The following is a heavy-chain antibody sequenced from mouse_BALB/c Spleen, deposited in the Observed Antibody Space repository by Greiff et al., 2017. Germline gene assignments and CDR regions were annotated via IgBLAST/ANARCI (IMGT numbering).Heavy chain of an antibody. D-gene: IGHD1-1*01. Sequence: VQLKESGPGLVKPSQSLSLTCTVTGYSITSDYAWNWIRQFPGNKLEWMGYISYSGSTSYNPSLKSRISITRDTSKNQFFLQLNSVTTEDTATYYCANVYYYGSSHYAMDYWGQGTSVTVSS. CDR3: ANVYYYGSSHYAMDY. V-gene: IGHV3-2*02. CDR2: ISYSGST. CDR1: GYSITSDYA. J-gene: IGHJ4*01.